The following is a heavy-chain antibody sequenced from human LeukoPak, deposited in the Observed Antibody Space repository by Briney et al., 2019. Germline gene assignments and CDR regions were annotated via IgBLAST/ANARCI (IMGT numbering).Heavy chain of an antibody. CDR2: ISWNSGSI. CDR3: ARFGELLYQSDY. CDR1: GFTFDDYA. V-gene: IGHV3-9*01. J-gene: IGHJ4*02. D-gene: IGHD3-10*01. Sequence: GGSLRLSCAASGFTFDDYAMHWVRQAPGKGLEWVSGISWNSGSIGYADSVKGRFTISRDNAKNSLYLQMNSLRAEDTALYYCARFGELLYQSDYWGQGTLVTVSS.